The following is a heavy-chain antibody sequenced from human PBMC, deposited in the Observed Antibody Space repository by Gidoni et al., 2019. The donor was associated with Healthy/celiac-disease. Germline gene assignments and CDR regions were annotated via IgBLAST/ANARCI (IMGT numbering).Heavy chain of an antibody. CDR1: GFTFSSYE. V-gene: IGHV3-48*03. Sequence: EVQLVESGGGLVQPGGSLSLSCAAPGFTFSSYEMNWVRQGPGKGLEWVSYISSSGSTIYYADSVKGRFTISRDNAKNSLYLQMNSLRAEDTAVYYCARDYEGATEMDVWGQGTTVTVSS. J-gene: IGHJ6*02. CDR3: ARDYEGATEMDV. D-gene: IGHD1-26*01. CDR2: ISSSGSTI.